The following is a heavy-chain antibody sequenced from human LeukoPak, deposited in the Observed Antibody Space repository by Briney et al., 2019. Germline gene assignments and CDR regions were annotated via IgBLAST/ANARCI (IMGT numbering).Heavy chain of an antibody. D-gene: IGHD2-8*01. J-gene: IGHJ6*02. CDR3: ARVATPPAPGHCSTNGCPRADV. CDR2: ISKDGTND. CDR1: GFSFRSYA. V-gene: IGHV3-30-3*01. Sequence: GGSLRLSCAVSGFSFRSYAMHWVRQAPGKGLEWVAVISKDGTNDHYADSVKGRFTISRDNSKNTLSLQMSSLRDEDTATYYCARVATPPAPGHCSTNGCPRADVWGQGTTVIVSS.